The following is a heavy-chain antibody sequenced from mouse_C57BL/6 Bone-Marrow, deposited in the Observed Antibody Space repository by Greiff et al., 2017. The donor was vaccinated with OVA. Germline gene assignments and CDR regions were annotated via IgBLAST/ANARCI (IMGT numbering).Heavy chain of an antibody. CDR2: IHPNSGST. Sequence: QVQLKESGAELVKPGASVKLSCKASGYTFTSYWMHWVKQRPGQGLEWIGMIHPNSGSTNYNEKFKSKATLTVDKSSSTAYLQLSSLTSEDSAVYYCARGGYDYHAGGVAYWGQGTLVTVSA. V-gene: IGHV1-64*01. CDR3: ARGGYDYHAGGVAY. CDR1: GYTFTSYW. J-gene: IGHJ3*01. D-gene: IGHD2-4*01.